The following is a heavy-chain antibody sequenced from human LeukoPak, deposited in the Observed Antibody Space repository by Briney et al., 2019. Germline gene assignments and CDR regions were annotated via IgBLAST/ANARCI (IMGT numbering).Heavy chain of an antibody. CDR2: IYYSGST. CDR3: ARGGERLGPMWVSLDY. Sequence: SETLSLTCTVSGGSISSSSYYWGWIRQPPGKGLEWIGSIYYSGSTYYNPSLKSRVTISVDTSKNQFSLKLSSVTAADTAVYYCARGGERLGPMWVSLDYWGQGTLVTVSS. CDR1: GGSISSSSYY. D-gene: IGHD3-3*01. J-gene: IGHJ4*02. V-gene: IGHV4-39*07.